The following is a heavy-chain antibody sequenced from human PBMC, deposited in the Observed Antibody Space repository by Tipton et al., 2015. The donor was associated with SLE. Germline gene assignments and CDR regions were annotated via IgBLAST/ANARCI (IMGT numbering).Heavy chain of an antibody. Sequence: LRLSCTVSGDSISTGYYYWGWIRQPPGKGLEWIGSVYYSGSTYYNPSLKSRVTISVDTSKNQFSLKLSSVTAADTAVYYCARHHSSSWLDAFDIWGQGTMVTVSS. J-gene: IGHJ3*02. CDR1: GDSISTGYYY. CDR2: VYYSGST. D-gene: IGHD6-13*01. CDR3: ARHHSSSWLDAFDI. V-gene: IGHV4-39*07.